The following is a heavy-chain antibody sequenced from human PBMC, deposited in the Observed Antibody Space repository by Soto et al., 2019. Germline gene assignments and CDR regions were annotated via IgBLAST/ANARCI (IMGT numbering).Heavy chain of an antibody. CDR2: ISSSSRYT. Sequence: QVQLVESGGGLVKPGGSLRLSCAASGFTFSEYYMSWIRQAPGKGLEWVSYISSSSRYTNYADSWKGRFTISRDNAKNSLYLQMNSLRAEDTAVYYCARGSGGVTGHYYYDYGMDVWGQGTTVTVSS. CDR1: GFTFSEYY. J-gene: IGHJ6*02. V-gene: IGHV3-11*06. D-gene: IGHD3-16*01. CDR3: ARGSGGVTGHYYYDYGMDV.